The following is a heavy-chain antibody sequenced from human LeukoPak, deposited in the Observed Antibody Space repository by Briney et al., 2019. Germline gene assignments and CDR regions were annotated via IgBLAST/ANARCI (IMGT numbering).Heavy chain of an antibody. Sequence: ASVKVSCKASGYTFTSYGISRVRQAPGQGLEWMGWISAYNGNTNYAQKLQGRVTMTTDTSTSTAYMELRSLRSDDTAVYYCARDVAGYCSKTSCSRHNYGMDVWGQGTTVTVSS. V-gene: IGHV1-18*01. CDR1: GYTFTSYG. CDR2: ISAYNGNT. D-gene: IGHD2-2*03. CDR3: ARDVAGYCSKTSCSRHNYGMDV. J-gene: IGHJ6*02.